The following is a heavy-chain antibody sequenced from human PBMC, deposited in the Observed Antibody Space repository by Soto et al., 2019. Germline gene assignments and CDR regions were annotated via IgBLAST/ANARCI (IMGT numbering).Heavy chain of an antibody. Sequence: SETLSLTCAVYGGSFSGYYWSWIRQPPGKGLEWIGEINHSGSTNYNPSLKSRVTISVDTSKNQFSLKLSSVTAADTAVYYCASLVAAGRERGRVWNPSLWFDPWGQGTLVTVS. CDR2: INHSGST. CDR3: ASLVAAGRERGRVWNPSLWFDP. J-gene: IGHJ5*02. CDR1: GGSFSGYY. V-gene: IGHV4-34*01. D-gene: IGHD6-13*01.